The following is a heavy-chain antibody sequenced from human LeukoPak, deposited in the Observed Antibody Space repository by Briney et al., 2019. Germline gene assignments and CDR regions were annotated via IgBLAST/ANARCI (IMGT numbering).Heavy chain of an antibody. Sequence: GASVKVSCKASGYTFTSYGISWVRQAPGQGLEWMGWISAYNGNTNYAQKLQGRVTMTTDTSTSTAYMELRSLRSDDTAVYYCARGGRITMVRGYKPLDYWGQGTLVTVSS. CDR2: ISAYNGNT. J-gene: IGHJ4*02. V-gene: IGHV1-18*01. CDR3: ARGGRITMVRGYKPLDY. D-gene: IGHD3-10*01. CDR1: GYTFTSYG.